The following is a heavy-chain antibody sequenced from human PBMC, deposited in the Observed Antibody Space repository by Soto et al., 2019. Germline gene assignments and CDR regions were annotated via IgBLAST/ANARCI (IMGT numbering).Heavy chain of an antibody. V-gene: IGHV4-30-4*01. J-gene: IGHJ4*02. CDR3: ARAPVGLDTISYFDY. CDR1: GDSGSRVCFP. Sequence: SENLSLSCTVYGDSGSRVCFPWAWIRRPPGKGLEWIVYLYKGGSTYYRPSLESRMHMSLDATRNHYSLRLTSVTAADTAVYFCARAPVGLDTISYFDYWGQGKLVTVSS. D-gene: IGHD3-3*01. CDR2: LYKGGST.